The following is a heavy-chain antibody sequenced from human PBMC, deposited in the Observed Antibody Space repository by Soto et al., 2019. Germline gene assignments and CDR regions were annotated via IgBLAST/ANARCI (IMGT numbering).Heavy chain of an antibody. V-gene: IGHV1-18*01. Sequence: QVQLVQSGAEVKKPGASVKVSCKASGYTFTSYGISWVRQAPGQGLEWMGWISAYNGNTNYAQKHHGQVTRTTLSTTSKAVIDLRSVRTDWAVMKSRAGRKNYDMLNGLVWVKINYRGQGTRMIVTS. J-gene: IGHJ4*02. D-gene: IGHD3-9*01. CDR2: ISAYNGNT. CDR3: AGRKNYDMLNGLVWVKINY. CDR1: GYTFTSYG.